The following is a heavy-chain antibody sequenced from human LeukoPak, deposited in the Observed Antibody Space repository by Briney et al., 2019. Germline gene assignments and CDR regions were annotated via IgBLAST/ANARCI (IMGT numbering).Heavy chain of an antibody. Sequence: PGGSLRLSCAASGFTFSSYSMNWVRQAPGKGLEWVSYISSSSSTIYYADSVKGRFTISRDNAKNSLYLQMNSLRAEDTAVYYCARDRGYYDSSGYYYDFYAFDIWGQGTMVTVSS. V-gene: IGHV3-48*01. CDR1: GFTFSSYS. CDR2: ISSSSSTI. J-gene: IGHJ3*02. D-gene: IGHD3-22*01. CDR3: ARDRGYYDSSGYYYDFYAFDI.